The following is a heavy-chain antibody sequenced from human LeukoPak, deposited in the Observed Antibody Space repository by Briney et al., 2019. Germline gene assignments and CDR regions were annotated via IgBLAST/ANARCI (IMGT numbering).Heavy chain of an antibody. V-gene: IGHV4-59*12. J-gene: IGHJ5*02. CDR3: ARGDYYAGGGRNWFDP. Sequence: PSETLSLTCAVSGASISADYWIWIRQFPGTGLEWIGYISYSGNTNYNPSLKSRVTISQDTSKNQFSLGLTSVTAADTAVYYCARGDYYAGGGRNWFDPWGQGTLVTVSS. CDR2: ISYSGNT. CDR1: GASISADY. D-gene: IGHD3-16*01.